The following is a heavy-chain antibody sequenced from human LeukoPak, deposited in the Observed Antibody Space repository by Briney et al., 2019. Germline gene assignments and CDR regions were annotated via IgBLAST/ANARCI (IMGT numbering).Heavy chain of an antibody. CDR2: INWNGGNT. D-gene: IGHD6-13*01. CDR3: ARLNSSSWYWWFDP. J-gene: IGHJ5*02. Sequence: GGSLRLSCAASGFTFDDYGMSWVRQAPGKGLEWVSGINWNGGNTGYADSVKGRFTISRDNAKNSLYLQMNSLRAEDTALYYCARLNSSSWYWWFDPWGQGTLVTVSS. V-gene: IGHV3-20*04. CDR1: GFTFDDYG.